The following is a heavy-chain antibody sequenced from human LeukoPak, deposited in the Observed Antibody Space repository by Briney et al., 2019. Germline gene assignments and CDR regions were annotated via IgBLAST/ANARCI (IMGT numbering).Heavy chain of an antibody. Sequence: PGGSLRLSCAASGFTFSSYWMSWVRQAPGKGLEWVANIKQDGSEKYYVDSVKGRFTISRDNAKNSLYLQMNSLRAEDTAVYYCAREDYDFWSGYDAFDIWGQGTMVTVSS. D-gene: IGHD3-3*01. J-gene: IGHJ3*02. CDR1: GFTFSSYW. CDR3: AREDYDFWSGYDAFDI. V-gene: IGHV3-7*01. CDR2: IKQDGSEK.